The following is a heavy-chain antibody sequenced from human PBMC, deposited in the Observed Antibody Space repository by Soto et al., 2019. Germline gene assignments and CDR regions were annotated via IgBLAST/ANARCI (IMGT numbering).Heavy chain of an antibody. D-gene: IGHD3-22*01. CDR2: ISYDGSNK. CDR1: GFTFSSYA. Sequence: QVQLVESGGGVVQPGRSLRLSCAASGFTFSSYAMHWVRQAPGKGLEWVAVISYDGSNKYYADSVKGRFTISRDNSKNTLDLEMNSLRAEDTAVYYCAGDSSGYYYFDYWGQGTLVTVSS. V-gene: IGHV3-30-3*01. J-gene: IGHJ4*02. CDR3: AGDSSGYYYFDY.